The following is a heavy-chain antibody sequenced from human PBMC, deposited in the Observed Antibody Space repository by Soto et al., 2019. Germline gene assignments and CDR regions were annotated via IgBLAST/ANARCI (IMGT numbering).Heavy chain of an antibody. V-gene: IGHV4-31*03. Sequence: QVQLQESGPGLVKPSQTLSLTCTVSGGSISSGGYYWSWIRQHPGKGLEWIGYIYYSGSTYYNPSLKSRVNLSVETSKNQFSLKLSSVTAADTAVYYCARERGGYCSSTSCYAGWFDPWGQGTLVTVSS. CDR1: GGSISSGGYY. D-gene: IGHD2-2*01. CDR2: IYYSGST. J-gene: IGHJ5*02. CDR3: ARERGGYCSSTSCYAGWFDP.